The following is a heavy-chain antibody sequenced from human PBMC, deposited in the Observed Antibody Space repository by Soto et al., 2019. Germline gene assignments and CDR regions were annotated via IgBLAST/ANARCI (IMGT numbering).Heavy chain of an antibody. V-gene: IGHV5-51*01. CDR3: ARPYHTSGYSSYDAFDI. J-gene: IGHJ3*02. D-gene: IGHD5-18*01. Sequence: PGESLKISCKGSGYSFTSYWIGWVRQMPGKGLEWMGIIYPGDSDTRYSPSFQGQVTISADKSISTAYLQWSSLKASDTAMYYCARPYHTSGYSSYDAFDIWGQGTMVTVSS. CDR2: IYPGDSDT. CDR1: GYSFTSYW.